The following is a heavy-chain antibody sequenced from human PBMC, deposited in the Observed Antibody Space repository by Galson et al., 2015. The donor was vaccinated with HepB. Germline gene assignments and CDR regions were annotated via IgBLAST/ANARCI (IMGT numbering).Heavy chain of an antibody. J-gene: IGHJ6*02. D-gene: IGHD3-10*01. V-gene: IGHV5-10-1*01. Sequence: QSGAEVKKPGESLRISCKGSGYSFTSYWISWVRQMPGKGLEWMGRIDPSDSYTNYSPSFQGHVTISADKSISTAYLQWSSLKASDTAMYYCARRDYYGSGSYYSPLVRYYYYGMDVWGQGTTVTVSS. CDR3: ARRDYYGSGSYYSPLVRYYYYGMDV. CDR1: GYSFTSYW. CDR2: IDPSDSYT.